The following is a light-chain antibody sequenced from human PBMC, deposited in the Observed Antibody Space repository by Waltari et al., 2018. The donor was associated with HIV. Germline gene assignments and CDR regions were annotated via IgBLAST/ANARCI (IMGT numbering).Light chain of an antibody. V-gene: IGLV1-44*01. CDR1: SSNIGSNP. CDR3: AAWDDSLAWV. CDR2: SNI. J-gene: IGLJ3*02. Sequence: SVLTQPPSASGPPGQRVTIPCSGSSSNIGSNPVNWYQLLPGTAPKLLIYSNIQRPAGVPDRFSGSKSGTSASLAISGLQSEDEADYYCAAWDDSLAWVFGGGTKLTVL.